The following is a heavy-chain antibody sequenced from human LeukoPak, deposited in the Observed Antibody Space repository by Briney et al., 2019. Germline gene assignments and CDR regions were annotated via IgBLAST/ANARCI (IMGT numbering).Heavy chain of an antibody. V-gene: IGHV4-61*01. J-gene: IGHJ4*02. CDR3: AREMYYGSGSHTYYFDY. CDR2: IYYSGST. Sequence: SETLSLTCTVSGGSVSSGSYYWSWIRQPPGKGLEWIGYIYYSGSTNYNPSLKSRVTISVDTSKNQFSLKLSSVTAADTAVYYCAREMYYGSGSHTYYFDYWGQGTLVTVSS. D-gene: IGHD3-10*01. CDR1: GGSVSSGSYY.